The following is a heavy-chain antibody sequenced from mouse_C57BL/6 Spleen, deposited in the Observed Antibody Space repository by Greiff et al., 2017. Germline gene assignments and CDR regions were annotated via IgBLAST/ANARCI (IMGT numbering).Heavy chain of an antibody. CDR2: INPNNGGT. Sequence: EVQLQQSGPELVKPGASVKIPCKASGYTFTDYNMDWVKQSHGKSLEWIGDINPNNGGTIYNQKFKGKATLTVDKSSSTAYMELRSLTSEDTAVYYCARLPYGNFSYWYFDVWGTGTTVTVSS. J-gene: IGHJ1*03. CDR1: GYTFTDYN. CDR3: ARLPYGNFSYWYFDV. D-gene: IGHD2-1*01. V-gene: IGHV1-18*01.